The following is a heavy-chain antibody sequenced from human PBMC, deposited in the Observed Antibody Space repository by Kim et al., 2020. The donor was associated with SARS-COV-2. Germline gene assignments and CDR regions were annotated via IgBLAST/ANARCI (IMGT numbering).Heavy chain of an antibody. CDR2: IIPVSGTA. CDR1: GGTLNNFA. D-gene: IGHD5-18*01. Sequence: SVKVSCKASGGTLNNFAINWVRQAPGQGPEWMGGIIPVSGTANYAQKFQGRVTITADESTSTAYLDLNSLRSDDTAVYYCASSGYNYGLRSYYYAMDVWGQGTTVTVSS. J-gene: IGHJ6*02. V-gene: IGHV1-69*13. CDR3: ASSGYNYGLRSYYYAMDV.